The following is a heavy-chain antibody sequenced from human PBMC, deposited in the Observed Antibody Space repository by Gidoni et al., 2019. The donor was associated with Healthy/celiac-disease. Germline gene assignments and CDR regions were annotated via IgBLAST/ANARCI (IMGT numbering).Heavy chain of an antibody. J-gene: IGHJ4*02. D-gene: IGHD1-26*01. CDR1: GGSISSGGYY. CDR2: IYYSGST. Sequence: QVQLQESGPGLVKPSQTLSLTCTVSGGSISSGGYYWSWIRQHPGKGLEWIGYIYYSGSTYYNPSLKSRVTISVDTSKNQFSLRLSSGTAADTAVYYCARGVGATSPLYYWGQGTLVTVSS. CDR3: ARGVGATSPLYY. V-gene: IGHV4-31*03.